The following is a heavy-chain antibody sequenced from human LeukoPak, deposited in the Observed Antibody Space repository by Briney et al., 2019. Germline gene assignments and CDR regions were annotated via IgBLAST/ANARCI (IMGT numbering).Heavy chain of an antibody. CDR1: GYTLTELS. CDR2: FDFEEGKI. CDR3: TAATWWSSSMM. V-gene: IGHV1-24*01. J-gene: IGHJ4*02. Sequence: ASVKVSCKVSGYTLTELSMHWVRQVPGKGLEWMGGFDFEEGKIIYAQKFQGRVTMTEDTSTDTAYMELSSLTSEDTAVYYCTAATWWSSSMMWGQGTAVTVSS. D-gene: IGHD6-13*01.